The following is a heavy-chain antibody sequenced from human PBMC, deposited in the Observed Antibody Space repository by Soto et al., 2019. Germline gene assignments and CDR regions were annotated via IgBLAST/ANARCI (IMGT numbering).Heavy chain of an antibody. CDR3: AHRRGDGPVGY. CDR1: GFSLSTSGVG. J-gene: IGHJ4*02. Sequence: QITLKESGPTLVKPTQTLTLTCTFSGFSLSTSGVGVGWIHQPPGKALEWLALISWDDDQRYSPSLKNRLTITKDTSKNQVVLTMTNMDPVDTATYYCAHRRGDGPVGYWGQGTLVTVSS. CDR2: ISWDDDQ. V-gene: IGHV2-5*02.